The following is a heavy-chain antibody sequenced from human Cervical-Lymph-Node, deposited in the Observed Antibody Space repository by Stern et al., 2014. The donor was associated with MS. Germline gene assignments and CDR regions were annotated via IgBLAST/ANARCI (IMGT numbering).Heavy chain of an antibody. CDR1: GGSVSSGSYY. J-gene: IGHJ6*02. CDR3: ARGGTHRYYYYSYGMDV. D-gene: IGHD3-16*01. Sequence: QVQLVESGPGLVKPSETLSLTCTVSGGSVSSGSYYWSWIRQPPGKGLEWIGYIYFSGNTNYNPSLKSRVTISLDTSKNQFSLKLSSVTAADTAVYYCARGGTHRYYYYSYGMDVWGQGTTVTVSS. CDR2: IYFSGNT. V-gene: IGHV4-61*01.